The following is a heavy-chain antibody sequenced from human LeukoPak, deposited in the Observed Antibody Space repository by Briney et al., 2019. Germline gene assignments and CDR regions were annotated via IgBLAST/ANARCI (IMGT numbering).Heavy chain of an antibody. V-gene: IGHV1-8*02. Sequence: ASVKVSCKASGYTFTSYYMHWVRQATGQGLEWMGWMNPNSGNTGYAQKFQGRVTMTRNTSISTAYMELSSLRSEDTAVYYCARGYYYDSFSGNWFDPWGQGTLVTVSS. CDR3: ARGYYYDSFSGNWFDP. CDR2: MNPNSGNT. CDR1: GYTFTSYY. J-gene: IGHJ5*02. D-gene: IGHD3-22*01.